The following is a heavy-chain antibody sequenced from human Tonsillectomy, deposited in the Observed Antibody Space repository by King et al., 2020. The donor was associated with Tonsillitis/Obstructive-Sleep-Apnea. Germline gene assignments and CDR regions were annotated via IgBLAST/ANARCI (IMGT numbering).Heavy chain of an antibody. V-gene: IGHV3-43*01. CDR3: VKDLDGGGGGYEADGYDI. Sequence: EVQLVESGGVVVQPGGSLRLSCAASGFTFDDYAIHWVRQAPGKGLEWVSLITWDGGDTYYADSVKGRFTISRDNSRNSLYLQMNSLRTEDTALYYCVKDLDGGGGGYEADGYDIWGQGTMVTVSS. J-gene: IGHJ3*02. D-gene: IGHD5-12*01. CDR1: GFTFDDYA. CDR2: ITWDGGDT.